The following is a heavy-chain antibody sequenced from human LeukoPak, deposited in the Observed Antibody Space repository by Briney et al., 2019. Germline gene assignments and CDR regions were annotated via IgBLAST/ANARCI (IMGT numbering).Heavy chain of an antibody. CDR1: GFTFSSYG. V-gene: IGHV3-30*02. J-gene: IGHJ3*02. Sequence: WGSLRLSCTASGFTFSSYGMHWVRQAPGKGLEWVAFIRYDGSNKYYADSVKGRFTISRDNSKNTLYLQMNSLRAEDTAVYYCAAITMVRGEDDAFDIWGQGTMVTVSS. CDR3: AAITMVRGEDDAFDI. CDR2: IRYDGSNK. D-gene: IGHD3-10*01.